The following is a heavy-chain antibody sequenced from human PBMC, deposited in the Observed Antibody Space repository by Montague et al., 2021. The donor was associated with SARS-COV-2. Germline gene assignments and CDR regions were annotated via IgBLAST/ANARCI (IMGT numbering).Heavy chain of an antibody. CDR3: ARGGADFGDYGWLDP. D-gene: IGHD4-17*01. CDR1: GGSISNGSYP. Sequence: TLSLTCSVSGGSISNGSYPWSWIRQPPGKGLEWIGYIFPGGSTYYNASLQSRVTISIANSKNQLSLRLTSITAADTAVYFCARGGADFGDYGWLDPWGQGILVTVS. V-gene: IGHV4-30-2*01. J-gene: IGHJ5*02. CDR2: IFPGGST.